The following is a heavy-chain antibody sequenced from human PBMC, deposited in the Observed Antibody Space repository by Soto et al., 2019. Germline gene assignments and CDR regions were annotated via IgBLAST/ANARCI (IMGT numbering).Heavy chain of an antibody. CDR3: ARDFSGGIKKDKFTWFAP. D-gene: IGHD2-15*01. Sequence: SSETLSLTCTVSGGSISSYYWNWIRQPPGKGLEWIGYIYYSGSTNYNPSLKSRVTISVDTSKNQFSLKLSSVTAADTAVYYCARDFSGGIKKDKFTWFAPWGQGTLVTVSS. J-gene: IGHJ5*02. V-gene: IGHV4-59*01. CDR2: IYYSGST. CDR1: GGSISSYY.